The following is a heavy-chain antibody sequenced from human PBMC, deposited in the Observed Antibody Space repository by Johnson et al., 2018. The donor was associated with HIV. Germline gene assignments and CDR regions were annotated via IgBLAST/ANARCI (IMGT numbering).Heavy chain of an antibody. J-gene: IGHJ3*02. D-gene: IGHD6-6*01. V-gene: IGHV3-23*04. CDR2: ISGSGGST. CDR3: AKALRGHSSSSFDAFDI. Sequence: VQLVESGGGLVQPGGSLRLSCAASGFTFSSYAMSWVRQAPGKGLEWVSAISGSGGSTYYADSVKGRLTISRDNSKNTLYLQMNSLRAEDTAVYYCAKALRGHSSSSFDAFDIWGQGTMVTVSS. CDR1: GFTFSSYA.